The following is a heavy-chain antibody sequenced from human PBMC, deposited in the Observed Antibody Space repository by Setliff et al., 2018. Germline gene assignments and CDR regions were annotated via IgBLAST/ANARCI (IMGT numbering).Heavy chain of an antibody. V-gene: IGHV1-18*01. CDR1: GYTFTSYG. D-gene: IGHD3-22*01. J-gene: IGHJ6*03. CDR2: ISAYNGNT. Sequence: ASVKVSCKASGYTFTSYGISWVRQAPGQGLEWMGWISAYNGNTNYAQKLQGRVTMTTDTSTSTAYMELSSLRSEDTAVYYCATAADFNYYDSSDSGTHYYYYYMDVWGKGTTVTVFS. CDR3: ATAADFNYYDSSDSGTHYYYYYMDV.